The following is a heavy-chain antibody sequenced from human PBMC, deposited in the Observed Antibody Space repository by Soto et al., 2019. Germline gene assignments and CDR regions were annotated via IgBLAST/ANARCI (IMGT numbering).Heavy chain of an antibody. Sequence: PGESLKISCKGSGYSFTSYWIGWVRQMPGKGLEWMGIIYPGDSDTRYSPSFQGQVTISADKSISTAYPQWSSLKASDTAMYYCARGSPFDYDSSGYYLWDYWGQGTLVTVSS. CDR3: ARGSPFDYDSSGYYLWDY. CDR1: GYSFTSYW. J-gene: IGHJ4*02. CDR2: IYPGDSDT. V-gene: IGHV5-51*01. D-gene: IGHD3-22*01.